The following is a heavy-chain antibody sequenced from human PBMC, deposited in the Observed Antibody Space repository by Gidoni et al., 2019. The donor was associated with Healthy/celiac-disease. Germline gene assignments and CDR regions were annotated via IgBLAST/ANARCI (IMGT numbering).Heavy chain of an antibody. CDR3: ARRQMVRGVIIETYFDY. J-gene: IGHJ4*02. CDR1: GGSISSRSYY. D-gene: IGHD3-10*01. CDR2: IYYSGST. V-gene: IGHV4-39*01. Sequence: QLQLQESGPGLVKPSETLSLTCTVSGGSISSRSYYWGWIRQPPGKGLEWLGRIYYSGSTYYNPALKSRVTISVDTSKNQFSLKLSSVTAADTAVYYCARRQMVRGVIIETYFDYWGQGTLVTVSS.